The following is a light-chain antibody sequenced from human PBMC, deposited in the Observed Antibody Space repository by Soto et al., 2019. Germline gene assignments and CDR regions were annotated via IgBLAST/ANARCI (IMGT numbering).Light chain of an antibody. CDR2: DAS. J-gene: IGKJ5*01. CDR1: QSVSDK. Sequence: IVLTQSPATLSVSPGERATLSCRASQSVSDKLAWYQQKPGQAPRLLIYDASNRATGIPARFSGSGSGTDFTLTISSLEPEDFAVYYCQQRSNWPSITFGQGTRLEIK. V-gene: IGKV3-11*01. CDR3: QQRSNWPSIT.